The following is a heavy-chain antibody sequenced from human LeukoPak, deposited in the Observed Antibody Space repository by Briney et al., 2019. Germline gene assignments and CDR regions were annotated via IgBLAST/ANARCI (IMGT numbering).Heavy chain of an antibody. CDR1: GYTFGGYY. V-gene: IGHV1-2*02. CDR2: INPNSAGT. Sequence: ASVKVSCKASGYTFGGYYIHWVRQAPGQGLEWMGWINPNSAGTNYAQKFQGRVTMTRDTSISTAYMELSRLRSDDTAVYYCARAGNLRFLEWLFGEHFDYWGQGTLVTVSS. J-gene: IGHJ4*02. CDR3: ARAGNLRFLEWLFGEHFDY. D-gene: IGHD3-3*01.